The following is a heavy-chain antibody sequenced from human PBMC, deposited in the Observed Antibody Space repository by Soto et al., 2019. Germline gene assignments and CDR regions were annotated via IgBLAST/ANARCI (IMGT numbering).Heavy chain of an antibody. CDR2: ISGSGGST. CDR3: AKGQAYGDSEFYYYYGVDV. J-gene: IGHJ6*02. V-gene: IGHV3-23*01. D-gene: IGHD4-17*01. Sequence: GGSLRLSCAASGFTFSSYAMSWVRQAPGKGLEWVSAISGSGGSTYYADSVKGRFTISRDNSKNTLYLQMNSLRAEDTAVYYCAKGQAYGDSEFYYYYGVDVWGQGTTVTVSS. CDR1: GFTFSSYA.